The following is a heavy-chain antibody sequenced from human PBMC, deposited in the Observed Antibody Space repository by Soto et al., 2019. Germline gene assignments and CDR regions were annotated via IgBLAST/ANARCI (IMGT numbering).Heavy chain of an antibody. CDR1: GGSISSGGYY. Sequence: QVQLQEAGPGLVKPSQTLSLTCTVSGGSISSGGYYWSWIRQHPGKGLEWIGYIYYSGITYYNPSIKSRVTISVDTSKNQFALKLSSVTAAAMAVYYCSTYGSGSYKPTTFDYWGQGTLVTVS. CDR2: IYYSGIT. CDR3: STYGSGSYKPTTFDY. V-gene: IGHV4-31*03. J-gene: IGHJ4*02. D-gene: IGHD3-10*01.